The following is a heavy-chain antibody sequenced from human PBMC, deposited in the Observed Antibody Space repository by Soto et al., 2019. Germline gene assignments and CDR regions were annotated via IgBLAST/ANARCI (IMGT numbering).Heavy chain of an antibody. J-gene: IGHJ5*02. CDR1: GFTFRSFT. V-gene: IGHV3-21*01. CDR3: TSDASRDSSARGWFDP. D-gene: IGHD6-13*01. CDR2: ISSNSAYI. Sequence: WSLRISCAASGFTFRSFTMNWVRQAPGKGLEWVSTISSNSAYIYYTDALRGRFTISRDNAKNSLHLQMNSLRAEDTAVYYCTSDASRDSSARGWFDPWGPGTLVTVSS.